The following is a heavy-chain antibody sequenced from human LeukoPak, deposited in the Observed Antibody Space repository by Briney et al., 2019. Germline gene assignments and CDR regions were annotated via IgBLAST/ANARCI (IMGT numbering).Heavy chain of an antibody. V-gene: IGHV1-46*01. D-gene: IGHD2-2*02. CDR1: GYTFTSYY. CDR3: ARDSCSSTSCYNYFDY. J-gene: IGHJ4*02. Sequence: ASVKVSCKASGYTFTSYYMHWVRQAPGQGLEWMGIINPSGGSTSYAQKFQGRVTITADESTSTAYMELSSLRSEDTAVYYCARDSCSSTSCYNYFDYWGQGTLVTVSS. CDR2: INPSGGST.